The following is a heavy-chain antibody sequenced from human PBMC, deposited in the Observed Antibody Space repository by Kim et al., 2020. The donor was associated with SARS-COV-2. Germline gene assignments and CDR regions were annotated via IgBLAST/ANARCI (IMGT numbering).Heavy chain of an antibody. Sequence: GSNKYYADSVKGRFTISRDNSKNTLYLQMNSLRAEDTAVYYCASAGILGYWGQGTLVTVSS. J-gene: IGHJ4*02. CDR2: GSNK. V-gene: IGHV3-30-3*01. CDR3: ASAGILGY. D-gene: IGHD1-20*01.